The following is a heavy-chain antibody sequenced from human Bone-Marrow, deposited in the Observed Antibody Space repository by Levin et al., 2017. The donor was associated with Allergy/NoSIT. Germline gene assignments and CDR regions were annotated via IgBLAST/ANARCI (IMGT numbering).Heavy chain of an antibody. J-gene: IGHJ4*02. V-gene: IGHV1-69*13. D-gene: IGHD3-22*01. CDR3: ADGSYYHDSRGYYSSTFDD. Sequence: PSASVKVSCKASGGTFSGYAISWVRQAPGQGLEWMGGIIPILGTVNYAQKLQGRVTITADESTSTAYMHLTSLKSEDTAVYYCADGSYYHDSRGYYSSTFDDWGQGTLVTVSS. CDR1: GGTFSGYA. CDR2: IIPILGTV.